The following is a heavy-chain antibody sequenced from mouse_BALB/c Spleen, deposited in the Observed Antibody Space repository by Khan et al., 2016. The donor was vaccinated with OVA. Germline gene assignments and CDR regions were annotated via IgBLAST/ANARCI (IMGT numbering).Heavy chain of an antibody. CDR2: ISGDSSTV. D-gene: IGHD1-1*01. J-gene: IGHJ2*01. V-gene: IGHV5-17*02. Sequence: LVQSGGSRKLSCVASGFTFTSFGMHWVRQAPEKGLEWVAYISGDSSTVYYTDTVKGRFTISRDNPKNTLFLQMTSLRSEDMAIYYCARSYFYGYYFDQWGQGTTLTVSS. CDR3: ARSYFYGYYFDQ. CDR1: GFTFTSFG.